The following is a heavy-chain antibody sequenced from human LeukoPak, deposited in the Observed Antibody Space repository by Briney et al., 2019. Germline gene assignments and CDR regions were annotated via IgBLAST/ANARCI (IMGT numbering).Heavy chain of an antibody. J-gene: IGHJ4*02. CDR2: IRGSGVGT. CDR1: GFTLRNYA. Sequence: PGGSLRLSCAVSGFTLRNYAMMWLRQAPGKGPEWVSAIRGSGVGTDYADSVRGRFTISRDNSKNTLYLQMNRLRAEDTAVYYCAKPSNYYDSSGFFDYWGQGTLVTVSS. D-gene: IGHD3-22*01. CDR3: AKPSNYYDSSGFFDY. V-gene: IGHV3-23*01.